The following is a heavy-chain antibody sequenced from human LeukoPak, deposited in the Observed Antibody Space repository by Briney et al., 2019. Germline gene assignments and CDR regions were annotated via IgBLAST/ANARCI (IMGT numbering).Heavy chain of an antibody. CDR2: NYPYSGDK. J-gene: IGHJ3*02. Sequence: ASVKVSCTASGGTFSNYAMSWVRKAPGQGLEGMGWNYPYSGDKNYAENFQGRVTRTRDTSISTAYMELSSLKSDDTAVYYSARDRNSGSALDIWGQGTMLTVSS. D-gene: IGHD6-6*01. V-gene: IGHV1-2*02. CDR1: GGTFSNYA. CDR3: ARDRNSGSALDI.